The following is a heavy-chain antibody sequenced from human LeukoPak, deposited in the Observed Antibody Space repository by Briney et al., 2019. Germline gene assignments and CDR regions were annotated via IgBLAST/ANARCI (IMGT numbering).Heavy chain of an antibody. D-gene: IGHD3-16*01. CDR3: GRKDITGGGGSWFDP. J-gene: IGHJ5*02. Sequence: SETLSLTCGVSGRSLINHYWSWIRQSPGKGLEWIAYIYYSGNTNYNPPLKSRVTISVDLSKNQGALGPTSVTPPDTAVYHCGRKDITGGGGSWFDPWGQGTLVTVSS. CDR1: GRSLINHY. CDR2: IYYSGNT. V-gene: IGHV4-59*08.